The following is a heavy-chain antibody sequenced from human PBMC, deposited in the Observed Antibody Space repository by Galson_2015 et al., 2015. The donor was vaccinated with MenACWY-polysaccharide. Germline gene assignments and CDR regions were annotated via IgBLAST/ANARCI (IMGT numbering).Heavy chain of an antibody. CDR2: ISGSGTST. CDR3: ARAFDIVVVPAGS. J-gene: IGHJ4*02. D-gene: IGHD2-2*01. V-gene: IGHV3-23*01. Sequence: SPRLSCAASGFSFSHNAMTWVRQAPGKGLEWVSAISGSGTSTYYADSVKGRFTISRDNSKNTVYLQMNSLRVEDTAVFYCARAFDIVVVPAGSWGQGTLVTVSS. CDR1: GFSFSHNA.